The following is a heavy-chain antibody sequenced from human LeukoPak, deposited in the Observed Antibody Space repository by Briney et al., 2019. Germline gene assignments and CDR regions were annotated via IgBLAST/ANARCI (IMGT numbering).Heavy chain of an antibody. D-gene: IGHD6-19*01. CDR3: ATTQMDPWLVQPPYYYYGMDV. V-gene: IGHV3-30*04. CDR2: ISYDGSNK. Sequence: QPGGSLRLSCAASGFTFSSYAMHWVRQAPGKGLEWVAVISYDGSNKYYADSVKGRFTISRDNSKNTLYLQMNSLRAEDTAVYYCATTQMDPWLVQPPYYYYGMDVWGQGTTVTVSS. J-gene: IGHJ6*02. CDR1: GFTFSSYA.